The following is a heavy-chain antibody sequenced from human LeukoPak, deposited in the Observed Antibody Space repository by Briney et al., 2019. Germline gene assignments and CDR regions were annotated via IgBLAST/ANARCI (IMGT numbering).Heavy chain of an antibody. CDR1: GGSISSYY. CDR2: IYYSGST. V-gene: IGHV4-59*01. J-gene: IGHJ3*02. Sequence: SETLSLTCTVSGGSISSYYWSWIRQPPGKGLEWIAYIYYSGSTNYNPSLKSRVTISVDTSKNQFSLKLSSVTAAGTAVYYCARVILTAYHHDAFDIWGQGTMVTVSS. CDR3: ARVILTAYHHDAFDI. D-gene: IGHD3-9*01.